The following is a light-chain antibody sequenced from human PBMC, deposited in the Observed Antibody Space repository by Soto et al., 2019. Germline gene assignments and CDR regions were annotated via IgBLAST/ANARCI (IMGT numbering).Light chain of an antibody. CDR2: GAS. CDR3: EKYDKSAVT. J-gene: IGKJ5*01. V-gene: IGKV3-20*01. CDR1: PTVRSSY. Sequence: SPTVRSSYLAWYQQKPGQAPRLLIYGASSRATGIPERFGGTGSERALHLTCTSLQIEAFAVYYCEKYDKSAVTFGLGTRLEIK.